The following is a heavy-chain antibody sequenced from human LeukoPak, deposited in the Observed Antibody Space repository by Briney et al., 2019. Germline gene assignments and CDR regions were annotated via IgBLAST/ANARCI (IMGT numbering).Heavy chain of an antibody. CDR1: GGSISSGGYS. Sequence: SETLSLTCAVSGGSISSGGYSWSWIRQPPGKGLEWIGYIYHSGSTYYNPFLKSRVTISVDRSTNQFSLKLSSVTAADTAVYYCARGGEIAAAEDWGQGTLVTVSS. J-gene: IGHJ4*02. CDR2: IYHSGST. D-gene: IGHD6-13*01. V-gene: IGHV4-30-2*01. CDR3: ARGGEIAAAED.